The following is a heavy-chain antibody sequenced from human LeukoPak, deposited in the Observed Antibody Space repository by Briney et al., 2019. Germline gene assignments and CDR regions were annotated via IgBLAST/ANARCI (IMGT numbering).Heavy chain of an antibody. CDR1: GYTFTSYG. Sequence: ASVKVSCKASGYTFTSYGITWVRQAPGQGLEWKGWISGYNGETKYAQKLEGRVTMTTDTSTSTAYMELRSLRSDDTAVYYCARGELWFGETEDAFDFWGQGTMVTVSS. CDR2: ISGYNGET. D-gene: IGHD3-10*01. CDR3: ARGELWFGETEDAFDF. V-gene: IGHV1-18*01. J-gene: IGHJ3*01.